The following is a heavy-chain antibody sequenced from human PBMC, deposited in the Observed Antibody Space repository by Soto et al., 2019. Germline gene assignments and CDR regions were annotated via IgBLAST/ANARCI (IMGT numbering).Heavy chain of an antibody. CDR3: AKGTGDYYDSSAFDY. Sequence: PLGGSLRLSCAASGFTFSSYGMHWVRQAPGKGLEWVAVISYDGSNKYYADSVKGRFTISRDNSKNTLYLQMNSLRAEDTAVYYCAKGTGDYYDSSAFDYWGQGTLVTVSS. CDR2: ISYDGSNK. D-gene: IGHD3-22*01. V-gene: IGHV3-30*18. J-gene: IGHJ4*02. CDR1: GFTFSSYG.